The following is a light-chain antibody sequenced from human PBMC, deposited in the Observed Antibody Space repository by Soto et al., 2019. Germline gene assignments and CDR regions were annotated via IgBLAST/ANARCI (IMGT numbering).Light chain of an antibody. Sequence: EIVLTQSPATLPLSPGERATLSCRASQSVSSYLAWYQQKPGQAPRLLIYDASNRATGIPARFSGSGSGTDFTLTTSSLEPEDFAVYYCQQRSNWPPITFGQGTRLEIK. CDR3: QQRSNWPPIT. CDR2: DAS. J-gene: IGKJ5*01. CDR1: QSVSSY. V-gene: IGKV3-11*01.